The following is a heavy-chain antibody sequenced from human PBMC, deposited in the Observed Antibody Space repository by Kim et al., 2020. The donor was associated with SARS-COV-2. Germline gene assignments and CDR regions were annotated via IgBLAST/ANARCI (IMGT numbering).Heavy chain of an antibody. CDR3: ARGNYYDSSGYYWVDAFDI. V-gene: IGHV4-39*07. Sequence: SRVTISVDTSKNQFSLKRSSVTAADTAVYYCARGNYYDSSGYYWVDAFDIWGQGTLVTVSS. J-gene: IGHJ3*02. D-gene: IGHD3-22*01.